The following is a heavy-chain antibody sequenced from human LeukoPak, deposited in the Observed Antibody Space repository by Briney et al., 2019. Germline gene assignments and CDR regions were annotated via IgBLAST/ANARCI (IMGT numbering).Heavy chain of an antibody. D-gene: IGHD2-15*01. CDR1: GFTYTDYW. J-gene: IGHJ6*03. CDR3: ARDEVMGEHCSGGSCYYYYYYYYMDV. V-gene: IGHV3-74*01. Sequence: PGGSLRLSCVGSGFTYTDYWMHWFRQAPGKGPVWVSRINPDGTIIDYADSVKGRFSISRDNAKNLLYLQMNGLRADDTAVYYCARDEVMGEHCSGGSCYYYYYYYYMDVWGKGTTVTVSS. CDR2: INPDGTII.